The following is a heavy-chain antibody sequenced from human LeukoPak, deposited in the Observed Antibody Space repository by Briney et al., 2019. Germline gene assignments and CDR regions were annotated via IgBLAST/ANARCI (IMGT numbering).Heavy chain of an antibody. V-gene: IGHV1-18*01. D-gene: IGHD5-18*01. CDR3: ARDALLVDTAMVANFDY. CDR1: GYTLTNYG. Sequence: ASVKVSCKASGYTLTNYGISWVRQAPGQGLEWMGRISAYNGNTNYAQKLQGRVTMTTDTSTSTAYMELRSLRSDDTAVYYCARDALLVDTAMVANFDYWGQGTLVTVSS. J-gene: IGHJ4*02. CDR2: ISAYNGNT.